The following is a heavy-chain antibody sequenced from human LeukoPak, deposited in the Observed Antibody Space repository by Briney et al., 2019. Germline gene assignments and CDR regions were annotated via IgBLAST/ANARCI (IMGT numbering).Heavy chain of an antibody. D-gene: IGHD4-17*01. CDR1: GFTFSAYA. Sequence: GGSLRPSCTASGFTFSAYAMMWVRQAPGKWPEWVSAIRGGGDSAFYADSVKGRFTISRDNSKYTLFLQMNSLRAEDTAVYYCARDPNGDYIGAFDMWGPGTMVTVSS. V-gene: IGHV3-23*01. CDR3: ARDPNGDYIGAFDM. J-gene: IGHJ3*02. CDR2: IRGGGDSA.